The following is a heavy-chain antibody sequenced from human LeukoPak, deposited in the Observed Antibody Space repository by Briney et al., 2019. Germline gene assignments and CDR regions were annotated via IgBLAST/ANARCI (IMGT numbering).Heavy chain of an antibody. V-gene: IGHV4-30-4*01. CDR2: IYYSGST. CDR3: ARGGYYDSSGYFDY. CDR1: GGSMNSYY. D-gene: IGHD3-22*01. Sequence: PSETLSLTCSVSGGSMNSYYWSWIRQPPGKGLEWIGYIYYSGSTYYNPSLKSRVTISVDTSKNQFSLKLSSVTAADTAVYYCARGGYYDSSGYFDYWGQGTLVTVSS. J-gene: IGHJ4*02.